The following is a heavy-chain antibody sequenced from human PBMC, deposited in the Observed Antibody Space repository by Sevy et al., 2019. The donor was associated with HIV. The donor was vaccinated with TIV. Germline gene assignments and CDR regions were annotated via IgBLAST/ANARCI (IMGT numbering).Heavy chain of an antibody. CDR2: ISYDGGKT. D-gene: IGHD2-15*01. J-gene: IGHJ4*02. Sequence: GGSLRLSCAASGFTFRRYAMHWVRQAPGQGLESVAVISYDGGKTYHADSVKGRFTISRVNSENTLYLQMNSLRAEDTTVYYCTRDGGGYYFDYWGLGTLVTVSS. CDR1: GFTFRRYA. V-gene: IGHV3-30*04. CDR3: TRDGGGYYFDY.